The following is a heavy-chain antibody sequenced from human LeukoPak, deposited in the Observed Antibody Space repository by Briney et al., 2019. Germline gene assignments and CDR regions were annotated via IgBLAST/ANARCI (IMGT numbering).Heavy chain of an antibody. J-gene: IGHJ4*02. V-gene: IGHV3-48*04. CDR2: ISSSSNTI. CDR3: ARDSQHLNFDH. Sequence: GGSLRLSCAASGFTFSSYSMNWVRQAPGKGLEWVSYISSSSNTIYYADSVKGRFTISRDNAKNSLYLQMDSLRAEDTAVYYCARDSQHLNFDHWGQGTLVTVSS. D-gene: IGHD3-3*02. CDR1: GFTFSSYS.